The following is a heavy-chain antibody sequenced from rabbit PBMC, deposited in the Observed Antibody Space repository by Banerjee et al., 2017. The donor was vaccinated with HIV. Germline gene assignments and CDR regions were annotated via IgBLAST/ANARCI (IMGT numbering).Heavy chain of an antibody. Sequence: QSLEESGGDLVKPGASLTLTCTASRFDSSSYGISWVRQAPGKGLEWIACIYTGRGSTDYASWVNGRFTISSDNAQNTVDLQMNSLTAADTATYFCARDAGYDGLWGQGTLVTVS. J-gene: IGHJ3*01. V-gene: IGHV1S7*01. D-gene: IGHD6-1*01. CDR2: IYTGRGST. CDR3: ARDAGYDGL. CDR1: RFDSSSYG.